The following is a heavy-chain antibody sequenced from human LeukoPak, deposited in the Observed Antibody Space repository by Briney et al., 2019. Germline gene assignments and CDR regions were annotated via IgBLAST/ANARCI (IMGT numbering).Heavy chain of an antibody. CDR1: GFTFSSYA. CDR3: ARDLPRGYSYGSLDY. D-gene: IGHD5-18*01. CDR2: ISYDGSNK. J-gene: IGHJ4*02. V-gene: IGHV3-30-3*01. Sequence: GGSLRLSCAASGFTFSSYAMHWVRQAPGKGLEWVAVISYDGSNKYYADSVKGRFTISRDNSKNTLYLQMNSLRAEDTAVYYCARDLPRGYSYGSLDYWGQGTLATVSS.